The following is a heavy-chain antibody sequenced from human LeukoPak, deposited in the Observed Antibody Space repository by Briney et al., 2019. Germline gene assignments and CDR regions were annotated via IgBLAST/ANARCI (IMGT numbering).Heavy chain of an antibody. CDR3: ARGPRSRSGYLG. CDR1: GGSFSGYY. CDR2: INHSGST. Sequence: SETLSLTCAVYGGSFSGYYWSWIRQPPGKGLEWIGEINHSGSTNYNPSLKGRVTISVDTSKNQFSLKLSSVTAADTAVYYCARGPRSRSGYLGWGQGTLVTVSS. J-gene: IGHJ4*02. D-gene: IGHD3-22*01. V-gene: IGHV4-34*01.